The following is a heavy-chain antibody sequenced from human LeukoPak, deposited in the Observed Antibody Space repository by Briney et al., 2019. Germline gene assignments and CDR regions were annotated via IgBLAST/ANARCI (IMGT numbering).Heavy chain of an antibody. V-gene: IGHV4-59*01. CDR3: ARCLSRCNNGFDI. J-gene: IGHJ3*02. CDR2: IYYSGST. Sequence: SETLSLTCSVSGASISGYYWSGIRQPPGKGLEGFGHIYYSGSTTYNPSLKSRVTISVDSSKNQFSLRLSSVTAADTAVYYCARCLSRCNNGFDIWGQGTMVTVSS. D-gene: IGHD2/OR15-2a*01. CDR1: GASISGYY.